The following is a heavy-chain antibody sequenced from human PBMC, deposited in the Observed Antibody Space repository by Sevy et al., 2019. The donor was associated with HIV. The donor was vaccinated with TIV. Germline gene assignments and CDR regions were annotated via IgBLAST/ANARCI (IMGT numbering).Heavy chain of an antibody. CDR1: GFTFSNYN. V-gene: IGHV3-21*01. Sequence: RGCLRLSCAASGFTFSNYNINWVRQAPGKGLEWVSYISGLSNYIYYADSLGGRFTISRDNAKNSVYLQMNSLRTEDTAVYYSARGASSGWDYFDYWGQGTLVCVSS. D-gene: IGHD6-19*01. CDR3: ARGASSGWDYFDY. CDR2: ISGLSNYI. J-gene: IGHJ4*02.